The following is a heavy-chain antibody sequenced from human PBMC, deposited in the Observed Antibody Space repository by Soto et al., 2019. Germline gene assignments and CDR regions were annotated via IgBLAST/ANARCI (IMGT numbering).Heavy chain of an antibody. CDR2: ISWNSGSI. Sequence: EVQLVESGGGLVQPGRSLRLSCAASGFTFDDYAMHWVRQAPGKGLEWVSGISWNSGSIGYADSVKGRFTISRDNAKNSLYLQMNSLRAEDTALYYCARLAVGQYNWNYRKPPFDYWGQGTLVTVSS. D-gene: IGHD1-7*01. CDR3: ARLAVGQYNWNYRKPPFDY. CDR1: GFTFDDYA. V-gene: IGHV3-9*01. J-gene: IGHJ4*02.